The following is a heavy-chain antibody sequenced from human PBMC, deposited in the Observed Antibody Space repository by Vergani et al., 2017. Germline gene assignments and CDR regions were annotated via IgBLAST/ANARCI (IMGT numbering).Heavy chain of an antibody. CDR1: GFTFSSYG. V-gene: IGHV3-33*01. CDR2: IWYDGSNK. J-gene: IGHJ4*02. D-gene: IGHD4-23*01. Sequence: QVQLVESGGGVVQPGRSLRLSCAASGFTFSSYGMHWVRQAPGKGLEWVAVIWYDGSNKYYADSVKGRFTISRDNSKNTLYLQMNSLRAEDTAVYYCASSFTGLGDGNDYFDYWGQGTLVTVSS. CDR3: ASSFTGLGDGNDYFDY.